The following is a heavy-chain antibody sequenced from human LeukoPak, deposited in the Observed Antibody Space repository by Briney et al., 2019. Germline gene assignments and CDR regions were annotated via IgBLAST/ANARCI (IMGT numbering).Heavy chain of an antibody. J-gene: IGHJ4*02. CDR3: ARDSNSSSWDGHLDY. D-gene: IGHD6-13*01. V-gene: IGHV3-30*03. Sequence: PGGSLRLSCAASGFTFSSYGMHWVRQAPGKGLEWVAVISYDGSNKYYADSVKGRFTISRDNSKNTLYLQMNSLRSEDTAVYYCARDSNSSSWDGHLDYWGQGTLVTVSS. CDR2: ISYDGSNK. CDR1: GFTFSSYG.